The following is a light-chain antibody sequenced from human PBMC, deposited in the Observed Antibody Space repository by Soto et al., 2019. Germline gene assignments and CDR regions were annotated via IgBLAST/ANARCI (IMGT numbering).Light chain of an antibody. CDR1: QGISNY. J-gene: IGKJ3*01. CDR2: AAS. V-gene: IGKV1-27*01. CDR3: QQYNSYV. Sequence: DIQLTQSPSSLSASVGDRVTITCRASQGISNYVAWYQQKPGKVPKLLIYAASALQSGVPSRFSGSGSGTDFTLSINSLQPEDFATYYCQQYNSYVFGPGTKVDIK.